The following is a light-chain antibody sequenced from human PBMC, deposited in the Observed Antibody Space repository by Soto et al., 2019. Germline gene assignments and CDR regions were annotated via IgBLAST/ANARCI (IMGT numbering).Light chain of an antibody. CDR1: QDISNY. V-gene: IGKV1-33*01. CDR2: DAS. J-gene: IGKJ3*01. CDR3: QQWFT. Sequence: DIPMTQSPSSLSASVGDRVTITCQASQDISNYLNWYQQKPGKAPKLLIYDASNLETGVPSRFSGSGSGTDFTFTISSLQPEDIATYYCQQWFTFGPGTKVDIK.